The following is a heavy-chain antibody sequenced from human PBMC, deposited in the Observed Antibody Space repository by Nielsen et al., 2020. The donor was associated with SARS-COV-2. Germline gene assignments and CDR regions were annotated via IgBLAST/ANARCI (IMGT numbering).Heavy chain of an antibody. D-gene: IGHD3-3*01. V-gene: IGHV3-74*01. CDR2: INSDGSST. Sequence: VRQAPGKGLVWVSRINSDGSSTSYADSVKGRFTISRDNAKNTLYLQMNSLRAEDTAVYYCARGYYDFWSGYLDSNGIDYWGQGTLGTVSS. J-gene: IGHJ4*02. CDR3: ARGYYDFWSGYLDSNGIDY.